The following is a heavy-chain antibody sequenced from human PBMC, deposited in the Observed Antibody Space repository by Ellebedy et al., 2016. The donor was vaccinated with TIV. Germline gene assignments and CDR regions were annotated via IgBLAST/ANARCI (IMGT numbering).Heavy chain of an antibody. CDR3: ARGGFSLFDY. V-gene: IGHV1-69*13. CDR2: IIPTSQAA. D-gene: IGHD5-12*01. J-gene: IGHJ4*02. Sequence: ASVKVSCXASGGSFSSYPISWVRQAPGQGLEWMGGIIPTSQAAKYEQKFQGRVTITADESTSTSYMEVSSLTSEDTAVYFCARGGFSLFDYWGQGTLVTVSS. CDR1: GGSFSSYP.